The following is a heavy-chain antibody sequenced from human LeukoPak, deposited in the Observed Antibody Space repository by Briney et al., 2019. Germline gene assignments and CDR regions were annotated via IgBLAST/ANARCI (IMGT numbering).Heavy chain of an antibody. CDR2: IYYSGST. V-gene: IGHV4-59*12. CDR1: GGSISSYY. Sequence: SETLSLTCTVSGGSISSYYWSWIRQPPGKGLEWIGYIYYSGSTNYNPSLKSRVTISVDKSKNQFSLKLSSVTAADTAVYYCARALYYYGDAFDIWGQGTMVTVSS. D-gene: IGHD3-10*01. CDR3: ARALYYYGDAFDI. J-gene: IGHJ3*02.